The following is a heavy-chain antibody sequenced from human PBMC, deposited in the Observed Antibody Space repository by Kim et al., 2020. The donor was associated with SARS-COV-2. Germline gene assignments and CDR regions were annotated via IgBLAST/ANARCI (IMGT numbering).Heavy chain of an antibody. CDR1: GGSISSSSYY. Sequence: SETLSLTCTVSGGSISSSSYYWGWIRQPPGKGLEWIGSIYYSGSTYYNPSLKSRVTISVDTSKNQFSLKLSSVTAADTAVYYCARHERFGRGTDGRWFGELLSVRAFDIWGQGTMVTVSS. CDR3: ARHERFGRGTDGRWFGELLSVRAFDI. D-gene: IGHD3-10*01. CDR2: IYYSGST. V-gene: IGHV4-39*01. J-gene: IGHJ3*02.